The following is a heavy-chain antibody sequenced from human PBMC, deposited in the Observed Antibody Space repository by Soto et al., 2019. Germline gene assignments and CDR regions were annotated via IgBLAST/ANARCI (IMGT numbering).Heavy chain of an antibody. CDR1: GFPFSRDA. D-gene: IGHD2-21*01. J-gene: IGHJ3*02. CDR2: NGGSRGGT. CDR3: ANAKAMVVAPMDT. V-gene: IGHV3-23*01. Sequence: EVQLLEAGGGLVQPGGSLRLSCTASGFPFSRDAMSWVRQAPGQGLEWVASLSANGGSRGGTYYADSVKGRFTISRDNSKRTLYLQVDSLPGADTSVFFSANAKAMVVAPMDTWGQGTMVTVSS.